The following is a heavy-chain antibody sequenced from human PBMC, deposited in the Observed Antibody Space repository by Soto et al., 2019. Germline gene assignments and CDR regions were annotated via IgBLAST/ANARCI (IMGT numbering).Heavy chain of an antibody. CDR1: GYSFTRYL. V-gene: IGHV5-10-1*01. J-gene: IGHJ6*02. D-gene: IGHD6-13*01. CDR3: ARHLAAAGRGGYYYGMDV. CDR2: IDPSDSYT. Sequence: ALKISCTGSGYSFTRYLISWVRQLPGKGLEWMGRIDPSDSYTNYSPSLQGHVTISADKSISTAYLQWSSLKASDTAMYYCARHLAAAGRGGYYYGMDVWGQGTTVTV.